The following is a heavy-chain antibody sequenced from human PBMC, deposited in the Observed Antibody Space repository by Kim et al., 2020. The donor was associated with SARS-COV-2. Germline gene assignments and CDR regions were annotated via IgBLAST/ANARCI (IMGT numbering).Heavy chain of an antibody. J-gene: IGHJ4*02. D-gene: IGHD3-16*01. CDR1: GDSVKNSSYY. Sequence: SETLSLTCSVSGDSVKNSSYYWGWLRKPPGRGLEYISSISSTVNTFQNPSLKSRLTMSVDMSTNQFSLRLKSVTAADTAVYYCARASRKPLINIDSWGQG. V-gene: IGHV4-39*07. CDR3: ARASRKPLINIDS. CDR2: ISSTVNT.